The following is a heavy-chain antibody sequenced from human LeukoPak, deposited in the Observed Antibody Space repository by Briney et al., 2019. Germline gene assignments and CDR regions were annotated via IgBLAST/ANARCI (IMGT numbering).Heavy chain of an antibody. Sequence: PGGSLRLSCAASGFGFSSHWMHWVRQAPGKGLVWVSRSNSDGSVRNYADSVEGRFIISRDNAKNTLYLQMNNLGVEDTAVYFCARDPSVNNAIGYNWFDHRGQGALVTVSS. D-gene: IGHD2/OR15-2a*01. V-gene: IGHV3-74*01. J-gene: IGHJ5*02. CDR2: SNSDGSVR. CDR3: ARDPSVNNAIGYNWFDH. CDR1: GFGFSSHW.